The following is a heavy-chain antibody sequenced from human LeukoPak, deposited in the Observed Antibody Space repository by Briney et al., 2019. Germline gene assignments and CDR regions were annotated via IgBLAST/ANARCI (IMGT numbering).Heavy chain of an antibody. CDR2: TNPSGDST. V-gene: IGHV1-46*01. D-gene: IGHD1-26*01. CDR3: ARRAYSGLGNIDY. J-gene: IGHJ4*02. CDR1: GYTFTNYY. Sequence: ASVKVSCKASGYTFTNYYMHWVRQAPGQGLEWMGMTNPSGDSTSYAQKFQGRVTMTRDTSTSTVYMELSSLRSEDTAVYYCARRAYSGLGNIDYWGQGTLVTVSS.